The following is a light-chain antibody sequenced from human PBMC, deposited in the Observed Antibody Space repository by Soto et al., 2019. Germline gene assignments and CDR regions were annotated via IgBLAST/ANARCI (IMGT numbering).Light chain of an antibody. CDR1: SSDVGGYNY. CDR2: DVS. J-gene: IGLJ3*02. Sequence: QSALTQPRSVSGSPGQSVTISCTRTSSDVGGYNYVSWYQQHPGKAPKLMIYDVSKRPSGVPDRFSGSKSGNTASLTISGLQAEDEADYHCCSYAGSYTRVFGGGTKVTVL. CDR3: CSYAGSYTRV. V-gene: IGLV2-11*01.